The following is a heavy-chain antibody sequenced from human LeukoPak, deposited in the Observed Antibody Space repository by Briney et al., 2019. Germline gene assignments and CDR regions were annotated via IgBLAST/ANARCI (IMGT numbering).Heavy chain of an antibody. V-gene: IGHV1-2*02. CDR3: AREILPPWSFPPNFDY. CDR2: INPKSGGT. Sequence: ASVKVSCKTSGYSFTDYYIHWVRQAPGQGLEWMGWINPKSGGTKYAQRSQGRVTMTRDTSISTAYMELSRLRSDDTAVYYCAREILPPWSFPPNFDYWGQGTLVTVSS. CDR1: GYSFTDYY. D-gene: IGHD1-26*01. J-gene: IGHJ4*02.